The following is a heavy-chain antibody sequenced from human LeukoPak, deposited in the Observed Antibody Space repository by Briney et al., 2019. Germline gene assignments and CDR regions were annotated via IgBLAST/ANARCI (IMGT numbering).Heavy chain of an antibody. CDR2: IRGGGAGT. CDR1: GFTFSDYA. V-gene: IGHV3-23*01. Sequence: GGSPRLSCAASGFTFSDYAMNWVRQAPGKGLEWVSFIRGGGAGTRYADPVQGRFIISRDNSKNTLYLQMNSLRVEDTATYYCAKCSANYYNDAFDMWGQGTMVTVSS. D-gene: IGHD3-10*02. CDR3: AKCSANYYNDAFDM. J-gene: IGHJ3*02.